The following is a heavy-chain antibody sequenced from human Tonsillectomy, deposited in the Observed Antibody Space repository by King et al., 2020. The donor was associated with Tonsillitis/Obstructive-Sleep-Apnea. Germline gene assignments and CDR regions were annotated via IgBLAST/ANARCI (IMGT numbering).Heavy chain of an antibody. Sequence: QLVQSGAEVKKPGASVKVSCKASGYTFTSYGIRWVRQAPGQGLEWMGWISAYNGNTKYAQKLQGRVTMTTDTSTSTAYMELRSLRSDDTAVYYCARDYCSSTSCYARYFDYWGQGTLVTVSS. V-gene: IGHV1-18*01. CDR3: ARDYCSSTSCYARYFDY. CDR2: ISAYNGNT. J-gene: IGHJ4*02. CDR1: GYTFTSYG. D-gene: IGHD2-2*01.